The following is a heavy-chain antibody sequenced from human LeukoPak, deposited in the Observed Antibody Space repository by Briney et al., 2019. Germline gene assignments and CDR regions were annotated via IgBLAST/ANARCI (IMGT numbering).Heavy chain of an antibody. J-gene: IGHJ4*02. CDR1: GFTFSSYA. CDR3: AKREDYDFWSGYYPLDY. CDR2: ISDSGGST. Sequence: PGGSLRLSCAASGFTFSSYAMSWVRQAPGKGLEWVSTISDSGGSTYYADSVKGRSTIPRDNSKNTLYLQMNSLRAEDTAVYYCAKREDYDFWSGYYPLDYWGQGTLVTVSS. V-gene: IGHV3-23*01. D-gene: IGHD3-3*01.